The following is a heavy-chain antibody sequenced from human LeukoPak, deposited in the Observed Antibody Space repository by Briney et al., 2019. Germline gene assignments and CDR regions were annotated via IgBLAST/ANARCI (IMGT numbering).Heavy chain of an antibody. CDR2: ITSNGDTT. V-gene: IGHV3-64D*09. CDR3: LKDVAGWGDS. Sequence: GGSLRLSCSASGFTFNNYAMHWVRQAPGKGLEYVSSITSNGDTTYYADSVRGRFTISRDNTKNTLYLQMSTLRAEDTAIYYCLKDVAGWGDSWGQGTLVTVSS. CDR1: GFTFNNYA. J-gene: IGHJ4*02. D-gene: IGHD3-16*01.